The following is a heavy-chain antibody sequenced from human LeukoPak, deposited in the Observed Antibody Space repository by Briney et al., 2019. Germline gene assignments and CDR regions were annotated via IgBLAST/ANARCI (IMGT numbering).Heavy chain of an antibody. D-gene: IGHD6-13*01. CDR1: GFTFSSYA. CDR2: ISYDGSNK. J-gene: IGHJ6*02. CDR3: ARDLAAGRGIYYYYGMDV. V-gene: IGHV3-30-3*01. Sequence: PGGSLRLSCAASGFTFSSYAMHWVRQAPGKGLEWVAVISYDGSNKYYADSVKGRFTISRDNSKNTLYLQMNSLRAEDTAVYYCARDLAAGRGIYYYYGMDVWGQGTTVTVSS.